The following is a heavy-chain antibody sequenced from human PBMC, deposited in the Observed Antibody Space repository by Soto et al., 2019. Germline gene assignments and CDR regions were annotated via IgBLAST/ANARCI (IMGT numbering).Heavy chain of an antibody. CDR2: IYYSGST. J-gene: IGHJ6*02. CDR3: VRHRNYYYYGLDV. CDR1: GGSISSSSYY. V-gene: IGHV4-39*01. Sequence: SETLSLTCTVPGGSISSSSYYWGWIRQPPGKGLEWIGSIYYSGSTYHNPSLKSRVTISVDTSKNQFSLNLSSVTAADTAVYYCVRHRNYYYYGLDVWGQGTTVTVSS.